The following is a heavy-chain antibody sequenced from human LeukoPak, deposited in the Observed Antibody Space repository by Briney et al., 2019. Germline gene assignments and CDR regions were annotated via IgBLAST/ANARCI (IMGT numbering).Heavy chain of an antibody. V-gene: IGHV4-31*03. CDR3: ARAPAAGSSGYLGYFDY. CDR1: GGSISSGGYY. J-gene: IGHJ4*02. Sequence: PSETLSLTCTVSGGSISSGGYYWSWIRQHPGKGLEWIGYIYYSGSTYYNPSLKSRVTISVDTSKNQFSLKLSSVTAADTAVYYCARAPAAGSSGYLGYFDYWGQGTLVTVSS. D-gene: IGHD3-22*01. CDR2: IYYSGST.